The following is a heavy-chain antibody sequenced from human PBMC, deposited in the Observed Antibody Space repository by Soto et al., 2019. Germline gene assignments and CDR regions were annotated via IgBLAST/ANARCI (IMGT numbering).Heavy chain of an antibody. CDR3: ARDTPTAPFDS. V-gene: IGHV3-21*01. J-gene: IGHJ4*02. CDR1: GFTFRSYS. CDR2: ISSSSDYI. Sequence: PGGSLRLSCAASGFTFRSYSMNWVRQAPGKGLEWVSSISSSSDYIYCADSVKGRFTISRDNAKNFLYLQMNSLRAEDTAVYYCARDTPTAPFDSWGQGTLVTVSS. D-gene: IGHD4-17*01.